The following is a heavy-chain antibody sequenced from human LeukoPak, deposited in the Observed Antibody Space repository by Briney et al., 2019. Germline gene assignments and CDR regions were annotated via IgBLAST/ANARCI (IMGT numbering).Heavy chain of an antibody. CDR2: INNDGSTT. J-gene: IGHJ5*02. D-gene: IGHD3-10*01. Sequence: GGSLRLSCAASGFTFSSYEMNWVRQAPGKGLVWVSRINNDGSTTSYADSVKGRFTISRDNAKNTLYLQMNNLRAEDTAVYYCARDLSFGAPYNWFDPWGQGTLVTVSS. CDR3: ARDLSFGAPYNWFDP. V-gene: IGHV3-74*01. CDR1: GFTFSSYE.